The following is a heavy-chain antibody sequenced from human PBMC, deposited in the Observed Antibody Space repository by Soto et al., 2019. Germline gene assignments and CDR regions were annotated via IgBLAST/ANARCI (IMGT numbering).Heavy chain of an antibody. CDR2: IYHSGST. CDR3: ARGPPLGY. CDR1: GGSIGRGGYS. J-gene: IGHJ4*02. V-gene: IGHV4-30-2*01. Sequence: SETLSLTCAVYGGSIGRGGYSWGWIRQPPGKGLEWIGYIYHSGSTYYNPSLKSRVTISVDRSKNQFSLKLSSVTAADTAVYYCARGPPLGYWGQGTLVTVSS.